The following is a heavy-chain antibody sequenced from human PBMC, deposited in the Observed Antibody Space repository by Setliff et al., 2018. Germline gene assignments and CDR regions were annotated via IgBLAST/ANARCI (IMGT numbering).Heavy chain of an antibody. CDR1: GYTLTELS. CDR2: FDPEDGET. J-gene: IGHJ6*02. V-gene: IGHV1-24*01. Sequence: ASVKVSCKVSGYTLTELSMHWVRQAPGKGLEWMGGFDPEDGETIYAQKFQGRVTMTEDTSTDTAYMELSSLRSEDTAVYYCARDSRGLVPAAIEGSYYYYGMDVGGQGTTVTVSS. CDR3: ARDSRGLVPAAIEGSYYYYGMDV. D-gene: IGHD2-2*02.